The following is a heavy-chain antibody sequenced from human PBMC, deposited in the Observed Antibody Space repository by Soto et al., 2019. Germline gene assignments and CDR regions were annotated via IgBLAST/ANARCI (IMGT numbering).Heavy chain of an antibody. CDR2: IDPSDSYT. CDR1: GYSFTSYW. Sequence: LGESLKISCKGSGYSFTSYWISWVRQMPGKGLEWMGRIDPSDSYTNYSPSFQGHVTISANKSISTAYLQWSSLKASDTAMYYCARQSSSSSAASAFDIWGQGTMVTVSS. CDR3: ARQSSSSSAASAFDI. J-gene: IGHJ3*02. D-gene: IGHD6-6*01. V-gene: IGHV5-10-1*01.